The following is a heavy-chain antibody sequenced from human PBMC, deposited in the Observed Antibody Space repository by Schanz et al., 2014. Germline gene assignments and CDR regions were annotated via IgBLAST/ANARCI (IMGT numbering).Heavy chain of an antibody. V-gene: IGHV4-34*01. Sequence: QVQLQQWGAGLLKPSETLSLTCAVYGGSFSGYYWSWIRQPPGKGLEWIGFISYSGSTYYNPSLKSRVTISVDTSKNQCALKLRSVSAADTAVYYCARAARRTRVVPLYFDYWGQGTLVTVSS. CDR1: GGSFSGYY. D-gene: IGHD2-2*01. CDR3: ARAARRTRVVPLYFDY. CDR2: ISYSGST. J-gene: IGHJ4*02.